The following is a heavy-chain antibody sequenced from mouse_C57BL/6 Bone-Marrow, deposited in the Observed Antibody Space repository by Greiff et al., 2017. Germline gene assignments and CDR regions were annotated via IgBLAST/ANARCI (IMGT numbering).Heavy chain of an antibody. CDR1: GYTFTDYY. CDR2: IYPGSGNT. V-gene: IGHV1-76*01. CDR3: ARGYYAMDY. J-gene: IGHJ4*01. Sequence: QVQLQQSGAELVRPGASVKLSCKASGYTFTDYYINWVKQRPGQGLEWIARIYPGSGNTYYNEKFKGKATLTAEKSSSTAYMQLSSLTSDDSAVYFCARGYYAMDYWGQGTSVTVSS.